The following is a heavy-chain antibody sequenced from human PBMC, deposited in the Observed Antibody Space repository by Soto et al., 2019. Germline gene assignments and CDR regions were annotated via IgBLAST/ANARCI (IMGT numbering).Heavy chain of an antibody. CDR2: IYYSGST. CDR3: ARENYDSIGWLDH. J-gene: IGHJ4*02. Sequence: QERLQESGPGLVKPSQTLSLTCTVSGGSIRNGGYYWTWIRQHPGKGLEWIGYIYYSGSTYYNPSLKSRVTISIDTSKNQFSLKLSSVTAADTAVHYCARENYDSIGWLDHWGQGTLVTVSS. D-gene: IGHD3-22*01. CDR1: GGSIRNGGYY. V-gene: IGHV4-31*03.